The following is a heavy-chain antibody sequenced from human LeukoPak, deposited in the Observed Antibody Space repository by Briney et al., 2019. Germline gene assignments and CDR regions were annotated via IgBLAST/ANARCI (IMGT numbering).Heavy chain of an antibody. J-gene: IGHJ4*02. CDR3: AGVVDYYDSSGYAPQYYFDY. V-gene: IGHV1-46*01. CDR1: GYTFTSYY. Sequence: ASVKVSCKASGYTFTSYYMHWVRQAPGQGLEWMGIINPSGGSTSYAQKFQGRVTMTRDTSTSTVYMELSSLRSEDTAVYYCAGVVDYYDSSGYAPQYYFDYWGQGTLVTVSS. D-gene: IGHD3-22*01. CDR2: INPSGGST.